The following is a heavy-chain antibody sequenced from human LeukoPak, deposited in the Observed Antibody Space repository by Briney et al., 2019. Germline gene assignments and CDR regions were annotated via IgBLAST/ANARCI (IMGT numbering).Heavy chain of an antibody. CDR2: ISSSSSYI. Sequence: GGSLRLSCAASGFTFSSYSMSWVRQAPGKGLEWVSSISSSSSYIYYADSVKGRFTISRDNAKNSLYLQMNSLRAEDTAVYYCATTEGYYDSSGYNYGMDVWGQGTTVTVSS. D-gene: IGHD3-22*01. J-gene: IGHJ6*02. V-gene: IGHV3-21*01. CDR1: GFTFSSYS. CDR3: ATTEGYYDSSGYNYGMDV.